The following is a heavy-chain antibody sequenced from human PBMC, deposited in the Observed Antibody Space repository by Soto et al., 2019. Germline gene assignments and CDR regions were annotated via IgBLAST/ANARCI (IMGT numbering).Heavy chain of an antibody. CDR1: GASLSGYY. J-gene: IGHJ6*03. V-gene: IGHV4-34*01. Sequence: QVQLQQWGAGLLKPSETLSLTCAVYGASLSGYYWTWIRQSPGKGPEWIAEINESGSTNDSPSLKRRVPISIVTSKNQFSLTLISVTAADTAAYYCGGGRHYGSGSYSIRSGFQYYFYIDVWGKGTKVTVYS. CDR3: GGGRHYGSGSYSIRSGFQYYFYIDV. CDR2: INESGST. D-gene: IGHD3-10*01.